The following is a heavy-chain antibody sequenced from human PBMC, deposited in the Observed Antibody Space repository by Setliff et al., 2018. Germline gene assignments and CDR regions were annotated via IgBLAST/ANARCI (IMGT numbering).Heavy chain of an antibody. V-gene: IGHV4-38-2*01. D-gene: IGHD6-13*01. CDR1: GYSMSSGYY. CDR3: ARGGLAAAATH. CDR2: IYHSGQT. J-gene: IGHJ4*02. Sequence: SETLSLTCAVSGYSMSSGYYWGWFRQPPGKGLEWIGSIYHSGQTFYNPSLKGRATLSVDTSKNQFSLRLTSVPAADTAVYYCARGGLAAAATHWGQGTLVTVSS.